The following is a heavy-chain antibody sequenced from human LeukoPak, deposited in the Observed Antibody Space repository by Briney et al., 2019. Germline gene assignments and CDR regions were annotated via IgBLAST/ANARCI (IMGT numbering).Heavy chain of an antibody. Sequence: SGGSLRLSCAASGFTFSSYSMNWVRQAPGKGLEWVSYISRSSTIYYADSVKGRFTISRDNAKNSLYLQMNSLRAEDTAVYYCARGISPRKRAMIVVVIPYFDYWGQGTLVTVSS. CDR3: ARGISPRKRAMIVVVIPYFDY. CDR2: ISRSSTI. D-gene: IGHD3-22*01. CDR1: GFTFSSYS. J-gene: IGHJ4*02. V-gene: IGHV3-48*01.